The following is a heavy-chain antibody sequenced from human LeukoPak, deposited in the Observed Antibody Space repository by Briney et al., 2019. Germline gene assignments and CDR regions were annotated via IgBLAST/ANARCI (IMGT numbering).Heavy chain of an antibody. CDR1: GFIVSSHY. J-gene: IGHJ6*02. CDR3: ARRGSNREDCSSTDCYGYGMDV. V-gene: IGHV3-53*01. D-gene: IGHD2-2*01. CDR2: ISGGGTT. Sequence: TGGSLRLSCAVSGFIVSSHYMSWVHQAPGKGLESVSVISGGGTTYYADSGKGRFTMSRDNSKNTLYLHMNSLRADDTAVYFCARRGSNREDCSSTDCYGYGMDVWGQGTTVTVSS.